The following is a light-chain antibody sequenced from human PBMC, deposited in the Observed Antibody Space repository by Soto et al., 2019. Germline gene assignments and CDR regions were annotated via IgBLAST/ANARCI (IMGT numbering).Light chain of an antibody. CDR1: GSDVGGYNY. Sequence: QSALTQPASVSGSPRQSITISCTGTGSDVGGYNYVSWYQQHPGKAPKLMIYDVTYRPSGISSRFSGSKSGNTASLTISGLQPDDEADYYCSSYAGNSTLVFGTGTQLTVL. CDR3: SSYAGNSTLV. CDR2: DVT. J-gene: IGLJ1*01. V-gene: IGLV2-14*01.